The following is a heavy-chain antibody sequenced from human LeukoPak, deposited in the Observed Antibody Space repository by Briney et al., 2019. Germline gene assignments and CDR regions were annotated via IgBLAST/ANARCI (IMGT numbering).Heavy chain of an antibody. Sequence: PGGSLRLSCAASGFTFSNYWMHWVRQVPGKGLVWVSRINTDGSGTRYADSVKGRFTISRDNAKNSLYLQMNSLRAEDTAVYYCAKGGGRGFDYWGQGTLVTVSS. CDR3: AKGGGRGFDY. J-gene: IGHJ4*02. V-gene: IGHV3-74*01. CDR1: GFTFSNYW. CDR2: INTDGSGT. D-gene: IGHD3-16*01.